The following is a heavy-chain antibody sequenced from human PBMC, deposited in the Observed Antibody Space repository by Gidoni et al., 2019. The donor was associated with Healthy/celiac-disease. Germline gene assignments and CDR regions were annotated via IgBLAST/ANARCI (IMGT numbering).Heavy chain of an antibody. CDR1: GLTFRRNG. CDR2: ISYDGSNK. D-gene: IGHD3-22*01. Sequence: QVQLVASGGGVVQPGRSLSRPCAAHGLTFRRNGMPWGRQAPGKGLEWVAVISYDGSNKYYADSVKGRFTISRDNSKNTLYLQMNSLRAEDTAVYYCAKQRTAKWLKASAFDYWGQGTLVTVSS. J-gene: IGHJ4*02. CDR3: AKQRTAKWLKASAFDY. V-gene: IGHV3-30*18.